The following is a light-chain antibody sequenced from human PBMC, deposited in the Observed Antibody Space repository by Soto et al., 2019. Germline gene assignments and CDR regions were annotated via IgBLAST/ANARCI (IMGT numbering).Light chain of an antibody. CDR2: GNS. J-gene: IGLJ3*02. CDR3: QSYDSSLSGSV. Sequence: QSVLTQPPSVSGAPGQRVTISCTVSSSNIGAHYYIHWYQQLPGTAPKLLIYGNSNRPSGVPDRFSGSKSGTSASLAITGLQAGDEADYYCQSYDSSLSGSVFGGGTKLTVL. V-gene: IGLV1-40*01. CDR1: SSNIGAHYY.